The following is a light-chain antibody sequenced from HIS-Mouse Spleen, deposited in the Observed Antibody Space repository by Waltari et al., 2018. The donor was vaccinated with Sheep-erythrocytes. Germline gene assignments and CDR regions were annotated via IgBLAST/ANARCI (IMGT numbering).Light chain of an antibody. CDR2: EGS. CDR3: CSYAGSSTPWV. V-gene: IGLV2-23*01. J-gene: IGLJ3*02. Sequence: QSALTQPAPVSGSPGQSITISCTGTSRDVGRFHLVSWYQQHPGKAPKLMIYEGSKRPSGVSNRFSGSKSGNTASLTISGLQAEDEADYYCCSYAGSSTPWVFGGGTKLTVL. CDR1: SRDVGRFHL.